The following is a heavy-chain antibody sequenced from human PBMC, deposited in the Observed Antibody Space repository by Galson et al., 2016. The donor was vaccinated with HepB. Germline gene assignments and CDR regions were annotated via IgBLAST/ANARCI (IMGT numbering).Heavy chain of an antibody. CDR2: ISSSSSTI. D-gene: IGHD3-3*01. Sequence: SLRLSCAASGFTFSDSYMSWVRQAPGKGLEWVSYISSSSSTIYYADSVKGRFTISRDNAKNSLYLQMNSLRAEDTAVYYCAREGAIFGVVTNWFDPWGQGTLVTVSS. J-gene: IGHJ5*02. CDR3: AREGAIFGVVTNWFDP. V-gene: IGHV3-11*04. CDR1: GFTFSDSY.